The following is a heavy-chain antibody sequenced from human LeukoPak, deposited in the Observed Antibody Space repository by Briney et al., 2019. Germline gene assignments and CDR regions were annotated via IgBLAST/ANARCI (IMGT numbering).Heavy chain of an antibody. V-gene: IGHV1-2*02. CDR3: ARDLGSSSSDAFDI. Sequence: ASVKVSCKASGYTFIGYYMHWVRQAPGQGLEWMGWINPNSGGTNYAQKFQGRVTMTRDTSISTAYMELSRLRSDDTAVYYCARDLGSSSSDAFDIWGQGTMVTVSS. CDR1: GYTFIGYY. D-gene: IGHD6-6*01. J-gene: IGHJ3*02. CDR2: INPNSGGT.